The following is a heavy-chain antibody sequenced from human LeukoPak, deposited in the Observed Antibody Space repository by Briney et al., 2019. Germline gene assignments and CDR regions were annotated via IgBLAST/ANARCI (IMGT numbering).Heavy chain of an antibody. CDR1: GFTFSNE. Sequence: GGSLRLSCAASGFTFSNEMKWVRQAPGKGLEWVSYISSSGSTIYYADSVKGRFTISRDNAKNSLYLQMNSLRAEDTAVYYCAQLGITMIGGVWGKGTTVTVSS. J-gene: IGHJ6*04. CDR3: AQLGITMIGGV. D-gene: IGHD3-10*02. V-gene: IGHV3-48*03. CDR2: ISSSGSTI.